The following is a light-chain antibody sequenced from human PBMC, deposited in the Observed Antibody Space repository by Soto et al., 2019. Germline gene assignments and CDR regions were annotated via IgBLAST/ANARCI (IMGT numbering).Light chain of an antibody. CDR2: GAS. V-gene: IGKV3-20*01. CDR3: QQYGSSRFT. CDR1: QSISSSY. Sequence: EIVLMQSPGTLSLSPGERATLSCRASQSISSSYLAWYQQKPGQAPRLLVYGASSRATDIPDRFSGSGSGTDFTLTISRLEPEDFAVYYCQQYGSSRFTFGPGTKVDIK. J-gene: IGKJ3*01.